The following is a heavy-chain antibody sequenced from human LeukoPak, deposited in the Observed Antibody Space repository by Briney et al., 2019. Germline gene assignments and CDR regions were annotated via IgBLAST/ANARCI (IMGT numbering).Heavy chain of an antibody. V-gene: IGHV4-39*02. CDR3: ARGHSSGWPFDY. Sequence: PSETLSLTCTVSGGSISSRSYYWGWIRQPPGKGLEWIGSIYYSGSTYYNPSLKSRVTISVDTSKNQFSLKLSSVTAADTAVYYCARGHSSGWPFDYWGQGTLVTVSS. CDR1: GGSISSRSYY. CDR2: IYYSGST. D-gene: IGHD6-19*01. J-gene: IGHJ4*02.